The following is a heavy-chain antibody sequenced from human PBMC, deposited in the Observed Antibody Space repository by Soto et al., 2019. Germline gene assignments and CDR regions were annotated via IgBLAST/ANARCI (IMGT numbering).Heavy chain of an antibody. CDR3: AREVVVAPGGHHYFGQGMNV. D-gene: IGHD2-2*01. CDR1: GYTFTRYY. Sequence: QVQLVQSGAEVTKPGASVKVSCKASGYTFTRYYMHWVRQAPGQGPEWIGVINPSSGSTTYAQKFQGRVTMTADTSTSIVNMESSRLRSEDTAVYYGAREVVVAPGGHHYFGQGMNVWRQGTTVTISS. V-gene: IGHV1-46*01. CDR2: INPSSGST. J-gene: IGHJ6*02.